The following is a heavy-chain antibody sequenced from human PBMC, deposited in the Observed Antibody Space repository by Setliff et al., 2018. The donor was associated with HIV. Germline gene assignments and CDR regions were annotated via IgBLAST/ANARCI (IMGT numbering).Heavy chain of an antibody. D-gene: IGHD6-13*01. CDR3: ATAIAADVHRPKFDY. J-gene: IGHJ4*02. CDR2: IQYDGKNE. Sequence: PGGSLRLSCAASGLTFRNNGFHWVRQAPGKGLDWVAYIQYDGKNEYYADSVKGRFTISRDNSRNTLYMQMNSLRAEDTAVYYCATAIAADVHRPKFDYWGQGTLVTVSS. CDR1: GLTFRNNG. V-gene: IGHV3-30*02.